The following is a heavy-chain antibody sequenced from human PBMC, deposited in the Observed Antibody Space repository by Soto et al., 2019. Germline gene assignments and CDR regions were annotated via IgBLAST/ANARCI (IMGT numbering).Heavy chain of an antibody. J-gene: IGHJ5*01. D-gene: IGHD6-19*01. CDR2: ISAYNGNT. V-gene: IGHV1-18*04. CDR3: ARALYSSRWLVRTWFDS. CDR1: GYTFTSYG. Sequence: ASVKVSCKASGYTFTSYGISWVRQAPGQGLEWMGWISAYNGNTNYAQKLQGRVTMTTDTSTSTAYMELRSLRSDDTAVYYCARALYSSRWLVRTWFDSCAQRTLVTVSA.